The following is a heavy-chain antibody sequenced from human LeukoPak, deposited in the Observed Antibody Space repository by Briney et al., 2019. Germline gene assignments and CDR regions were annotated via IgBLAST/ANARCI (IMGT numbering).Heavy chain of an antibody. V-gene: IGHV4-59*01. Sequence: SETLSLTCTVSGGSISSYYWSWIRQPPGKGLEWIGYIYYSGSTNYNPSLKSRVTISVDTSKNQFSLKLSSVTAADTAVYYCARDYGSGLTDVWGQGTTVTVSS. J-gene: IGHJ6*02. CDR3: ARDYGSGLTDV. CDR2: IYYSGST. CDR1: GGSISSYY. D-gene: IGHD3-10*01.